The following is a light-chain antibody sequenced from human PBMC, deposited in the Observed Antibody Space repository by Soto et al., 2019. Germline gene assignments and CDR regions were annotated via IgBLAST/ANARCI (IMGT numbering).Light chain of an antibody. J-gene: IGKJ1*01. Sequence: EIQMTQSPSTLSASVGDSVTISCRASQNINTWLAWYQQKPGKAPHLLINKVSQLQSGVPSRFSGSGSGTEFTLTISSLQPDDCATYYCQQYRGYWTFGQGTKVEIK. CDR2: KVS. CDR3: QQYRGYWT. V-gene: IGKV1-5*03. CDR1: QNINTW.